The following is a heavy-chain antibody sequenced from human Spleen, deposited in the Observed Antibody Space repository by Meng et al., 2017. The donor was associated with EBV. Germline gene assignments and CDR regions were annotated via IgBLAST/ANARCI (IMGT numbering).Heavy chain of an antibody. CDR1: GGSFSGYY. CDR2: INHSGST. D-gene: IGHD6-6*01. V-gene: IGHV4-34*01. Sequence: QVQVTQWGEGLLKHSETLSLTCAVYGGSFSGYYWSWIRQPPGKGLEWIGEINHSGSTNYNPSLKSRVTISVDTSKNQFSLKLSSVTAADTAVYYCARGARPDYWGQGTLVTVSS. CDR3: ARGARPDY. J-gene: IGHJ4*02.